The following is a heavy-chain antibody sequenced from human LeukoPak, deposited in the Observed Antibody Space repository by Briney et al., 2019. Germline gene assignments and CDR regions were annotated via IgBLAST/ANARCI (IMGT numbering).Heavy chain of an antibody. D-gene: IGHD3-22*01. CDR1: GGSISSSSYY. J-gene: IGHJ3*02. CDR3: ARVGYYDSSGYDAFDI. Sequence: SETLSLTCTVSGGSISSSSYYWGWIRQPPGKGLEWIGYIYYSGSTNYNPSLKSRVTISVDTSKNQFSLKLSSVTAADTAVYYCARVGYYDSSGYDAFDIWGQGTMVTVSS. V-gene: IGHV4-61*05. CDR2: IYYSGST.